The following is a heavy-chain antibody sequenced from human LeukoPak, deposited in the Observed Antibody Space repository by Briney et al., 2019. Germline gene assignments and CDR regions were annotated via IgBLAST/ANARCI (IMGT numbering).Heavy chain of an antibody. Sequence: PGGSLRLSCAASGNYWMHWVRQAPGKGLVWVSHINSDGSWTSYADSVKGRFTISKDNAKNTVYLQMNSLRAEDTAVYYCARDDRYYFDYWGQGTLVTVSS. J-gene: IGHJ4*02. D-gene: IGHD3-22*01. V-gene: IGHV3-74*01. CDR2: INSDGSWT. CDR3: ARDDRYYFDY. CDR1: GNYW.